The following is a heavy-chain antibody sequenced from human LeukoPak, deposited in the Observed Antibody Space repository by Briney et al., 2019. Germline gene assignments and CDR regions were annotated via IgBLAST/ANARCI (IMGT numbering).Heavy chain of an antibody. CDR3: ARQSGDYSYYYYMDV. V-gene: IGHV5-51*01. D-gene: IGHD2-21*02. J-gene: IGHJ6*03. CDR2: IYPGDSDT. CDR1: GYRFTSYW. Sequence: GESLKISCKGSGYRFTSYWIGWVRQKPGKGLEWMGIIYPGDSDTRYSPSFRGQVTISADKSISTAYLQWSSLKASDTAVYYCARQSGDYSYYYYMDVWGKGTTVTISS.